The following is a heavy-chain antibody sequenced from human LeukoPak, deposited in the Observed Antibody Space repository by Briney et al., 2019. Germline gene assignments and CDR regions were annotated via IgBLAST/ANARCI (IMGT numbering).Heavy chain of an antibody. CDR2: ISSSGSTM. V-gene: IGHV3-48*03. Sequence: PGGSLRLSCAASGFTFSSYEMNWVRQAPGEGLDWVSYISSSGSTMYYADSVKGRFTISRDNAKNSLYLQMSSLRAEDTAVYYCAELGITMIGGVWGKGTTVTISS. D-gene: IGHD3-10*02. CDR3: AELGITMIGGV. J-gene: IGHJ6*04. CDR1: GFTFSSYE.